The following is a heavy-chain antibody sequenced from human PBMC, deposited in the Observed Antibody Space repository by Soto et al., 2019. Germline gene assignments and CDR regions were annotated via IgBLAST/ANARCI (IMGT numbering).Heavy chain of an antibody. J-gene: IGHJ5*02. CDR3: ARSIAARLNWFDP. CDR1: GFTFSSHS. V-gene: IGHV3-48*04. CDR2: ISSSSSTI. Sequence: GGSLRLSCAASGFTFSSHSMNWVRQAPGKGLEWVSYISSSSSTIYYVDSVKGRFTISRDNAKNSLYLQMNSLRAEDTAVYYCARSIAARLNWFDPWGQGTLVTVSS. D-gene: IGHD6-6*01.